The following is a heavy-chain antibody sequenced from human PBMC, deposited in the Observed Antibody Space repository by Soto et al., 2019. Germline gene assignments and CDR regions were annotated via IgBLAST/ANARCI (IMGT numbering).Heavy chain of an antibody. CDR2: IYYSGST. D-gene: IGHD3-10*01. J-gene: IGHJ4*02. CDR1: GGSISSGGYY. V-gene: IGHV4-31*03. Sequence: QVQLQESGPGLVKPSQTLSLTCNVSGGSISSGGYYGSWIRQHPGKGLEWIGYIYYSGSTYYNPSLKSRVTISVDTSKNQFSLKLSSVTAADTAVYHCERNHYYGSGSYYNYFDYWGQGTLVTVSS. CDR3: ERNHYYGSGSYYNYFDY.